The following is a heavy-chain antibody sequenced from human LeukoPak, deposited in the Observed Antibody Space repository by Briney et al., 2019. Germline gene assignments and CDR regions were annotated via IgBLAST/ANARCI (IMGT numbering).Heavy chain of an antibody. CDR1: GFTLSDYY. Sequence: PGGSLRLSCAASGFTLSDYYMSWIRQAPGKGLEWVSYISSSGSTIYYADSVKGRFTISRDNAKNSLYLQMNSLRAEDTAVYYCARDGDCGGDCSSGMDVWGQGTTVTVSS. V-gene: IGHV3-11*01. CDR3: ARDGDCGGDCSSGMDV. J-gene: IGHJ6*02. D-gene: IGHD2-21*02. CDR2: ISSSGSTI.